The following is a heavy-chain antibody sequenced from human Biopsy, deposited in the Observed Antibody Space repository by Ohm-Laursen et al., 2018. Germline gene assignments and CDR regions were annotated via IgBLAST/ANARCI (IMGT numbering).Heavy chain of an antibody. CDR2: ITWNSGSI. J-gene: IGHJ4*02. V-gene: IGHV3-9*01. Sequence: SLRLSCAASGFRFADYAMQWVRQAPGKGLEWVSGITWNSGSIGYADSVKGRFSIFRDNAKHSLYLQMNSLRAEDTALYYCAKDLGQVTAAIGYWGQGTLVTVSS. D-gene: IGHD2-21*02. CDR3: AKDLGQVTAAIGY. CDR1: GFRFADYA.